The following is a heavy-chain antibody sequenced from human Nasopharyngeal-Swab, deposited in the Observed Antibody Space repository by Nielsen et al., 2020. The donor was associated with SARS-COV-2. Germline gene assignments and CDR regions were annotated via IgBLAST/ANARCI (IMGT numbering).Heavy chain of an antibody. CDR1: GFTFSTYA. D-gene: IGHD6-19*01. CDR3: AKNRWGSSGWFEIDY. CDR2: FSGSGGST. V-gene: IGHV3-23*01. J-gene: IGHJ4*02. Sequence: GGSLRLSCAASGFTFSTYAVSWVRQAPGKGLEWVSVFSGSGGSTYYADSVKGRFTISGDNSKNTLYLQMNSLRAEDTAVYYCAKNRWGSSGWFEIDYWGQGILVTVSS.